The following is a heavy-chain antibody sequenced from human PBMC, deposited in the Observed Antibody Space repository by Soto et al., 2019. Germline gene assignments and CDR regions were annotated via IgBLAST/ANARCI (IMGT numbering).Heavy chain of an antibody. J-gene: IGHJ4*02. CDR2: IWYDGSNK. V-gene: IGHV3-33*01. CDR3: ARGNYDILTGYYIGTNPRFDY. Sequence: GGSLRLSCAASGFTFSSYGTHWVRQAPGKGLEWVAVIWYDGSNKYYADSVKGRFTISRDNSKNTLYLQMNSLRAEDTAVYYCARGNYDILTGYYIGTNPRFDYWGQGTLVTVSS. CDR1: GFTFSSYG. D-gene: IGHD3-9*01.